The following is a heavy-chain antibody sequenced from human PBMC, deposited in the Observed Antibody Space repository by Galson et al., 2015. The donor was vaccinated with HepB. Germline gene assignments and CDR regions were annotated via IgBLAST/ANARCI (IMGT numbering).Heavy chain of an antibody. D-gene: IGHD6-19*01. CDR1: GYTFSNYG. V-gene: IGHV1-18*01. CDR2: IGAYNGHT. CDR3: ARESRTGWYYFDY. Sequence: SVKVSCKASGYTFSNYGINWVRQAPGQGLEWVGWIGAYNGHTNYAQNFQGRVSMTTDTSTSTAYMELRSLRSDDTAVYYCARESRTGWYYFDYWGQGTLVTVSS. J-gene: IGHJ4*02.